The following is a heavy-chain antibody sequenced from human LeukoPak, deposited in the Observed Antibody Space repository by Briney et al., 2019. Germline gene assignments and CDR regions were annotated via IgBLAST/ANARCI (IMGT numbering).Heavy chain of an antibody. CDR2: INHSGST. Sequence: SETLSLTCAVHGGSFSGYYWSWIRQPPGKGLEWIGEINHSGSTNYNPSLKSRVTISVDTSKNQFSLKLSSVTAADTAVYYCARGLRRITMIVVALDYWGQGTLVTVSS. J-gene: IGHJ4*02. V-gene: IGHV4-34*01. CDR3: ARGLRRITMIVVALDY. CDR1: GGSFSGYY. D-gene: IGHD3-22*01.